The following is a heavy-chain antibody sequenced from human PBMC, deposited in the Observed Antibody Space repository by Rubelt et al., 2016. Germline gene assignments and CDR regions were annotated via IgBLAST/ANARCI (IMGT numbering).Heavy chain of an antibody. CDR2: IGDSGRTT. V-gene: IGHV3-11*01. Sequence: RGESRGGLVKPGESLRLSCAVTGFTFGDYYMSWFRQAPGKGLEWVSFIGDSGRTTYYADSVKGRFTISRDNSENTLHLQMNSLRAEDTAVYYCAKVWWAQRGFDYWGQGALVTVSS. J-gene: IGHJ4*02. D-gene: IGHD2-21*01. CDR3: AKVWWAQRGFDY. CDR1: GFTFGDYY.